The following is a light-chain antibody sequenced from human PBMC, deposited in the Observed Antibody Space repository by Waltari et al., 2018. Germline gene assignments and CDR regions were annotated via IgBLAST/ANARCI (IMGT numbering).Light chain of an antibody. CDR2: GAS. V-gene: IGKV3-15*01. CDR3: QQYNNWPPIT. Sequence: EIVMTQSPATLSVSPGERATISCRASQSVSSNLACYQQKPGQAPRLLLYGASTRATCSPARFSGSGSATAFTLTISSLQSEDFAVYYCQQYNNWPPITFGQGTRLEIK. CDR1: QSVSSN. J-gene: IGKJ5*01.